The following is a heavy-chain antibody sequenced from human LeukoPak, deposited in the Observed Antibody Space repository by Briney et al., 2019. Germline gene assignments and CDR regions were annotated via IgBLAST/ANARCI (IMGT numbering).Heavy chain of an antibody. CDR1: GFTFSSYG. Sequence: GGSLRLSCAASGFTFSSYGMSWVRQAPGKGLEWVSAISGSGGSTYYADSVKGRFTISRDNSKNTLYLQMNSLRAEDTAVYYCAKTGSYYHGSGSYYYYYYMDVWGKGTTVTISS. D-gene: IGHD3-10*01. CDR3: AKTGSYYHGSGSYYYYYYMDV. CDR2: ISGSGGST. J-gene: IGHJ6*03. V-gene: IGHV3-23*01.